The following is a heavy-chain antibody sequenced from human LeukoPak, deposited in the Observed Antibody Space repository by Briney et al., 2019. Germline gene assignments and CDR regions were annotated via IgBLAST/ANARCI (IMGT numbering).Heavy chain of an antibody. CDR2: LTWNGQIT. J-gene: IGHJ4*02. Sequence: GGSLRLSCVVSGFTLHDYTMHWVRQIPGKGLEWVALLTWNGQITSYGDSVKGRLNISRDNAKNSLYLQMNSLRAEDTAVYYCEASGSYVFDYWGQGTLVTVSS. CDR3: EASGSYVFDY. V-gene: IGHV3-43*01. D-gene: IGHD1-26*01. CDR1: GFTLHDYT.